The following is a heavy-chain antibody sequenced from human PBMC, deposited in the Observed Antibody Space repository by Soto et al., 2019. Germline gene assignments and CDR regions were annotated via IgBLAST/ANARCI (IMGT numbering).Heavy chain of an antibody. Sequence: QVQLVQSGAEEKKPGASVKVSCKASGYTFTSYAMHWGRQAPGQRLEWMGWINAGNGNTKYSQKFQGRVTITRDTSASTAYMELSSLRSEATAVYYSARDRQQLNWFDPWGQGTLVTVSS. J-gene: IGHJ5*02. D-gene: IGHD6-13*01. V-gene: IGHV1-3*05. CDR3: ARDRQQLNWFDP. CDR2: INAGNGNT. CDR1: GYTFTSYA.